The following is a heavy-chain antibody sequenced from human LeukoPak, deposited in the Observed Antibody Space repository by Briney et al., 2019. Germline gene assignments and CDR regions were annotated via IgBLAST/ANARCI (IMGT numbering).Heavy chain of an antibody. V-gene: IGHV4-4*07. Sequence: TPSETLSLTCTVSGGSIRSYYWSWIRQSAGKGLEWIGRMYTRGTTSYNPSLKSRVTMSVDTSKNQFSLKLSSVTAADTAVYYCARVPGYYDILTGYSPHWYFDLWGRGTLVTVSS. J-gene: IGHJ2*01. CDR2: MYTRGTT. CDR1: GGSIRSYY. D-gene: IGHD3-9*01. CDR3: ARVPGYYDILTGYSPHWYFDL.